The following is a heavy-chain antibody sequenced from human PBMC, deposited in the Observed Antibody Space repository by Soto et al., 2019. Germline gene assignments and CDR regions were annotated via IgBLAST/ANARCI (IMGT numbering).Heavy chain of an antibody. D-gene: IGHD3-3*01. CDR1: GYTFTSYG. V-gene: IGHV1-69*06. CDR3: ALARSGSGY. J-gene: IGHJ4*02. CDR2: IIPIFGTA. Sequence: SVKVSGKASGYTFTSYGISWVRQAPGQGLEWMGGIIPIFGTANYAQKFQGRVTITADKSTSTAYMELSSLRSEDTAVYYCALARSGSGYWGQGTLVTVSS.